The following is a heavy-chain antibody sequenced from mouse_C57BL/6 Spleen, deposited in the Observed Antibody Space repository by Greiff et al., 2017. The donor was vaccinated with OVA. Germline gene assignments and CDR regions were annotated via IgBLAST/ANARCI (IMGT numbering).Heavy chain of an antibody. CDR1: GFNIKNTY. Sequence: EVQLQQSVAELVRPGASVKLSCTASGFNIKNTYMHWVKQRPEQGLEWIGRIDPANGNTKYAPKFQGKATITADTSSNTAYLQLSNLTSEDTAIYACAKCTTTEDASGDYWGQGTTLTVSS. CDR3: AKCTTTEDASGDY. D-gene: IGHD1-1*01. J-gene: IGHJ2*01. V-gene: IGHV14-3*01. CDR2: IDPANGNT.